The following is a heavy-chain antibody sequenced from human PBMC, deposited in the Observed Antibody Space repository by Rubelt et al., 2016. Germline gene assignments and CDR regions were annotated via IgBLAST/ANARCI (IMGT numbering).Heavy chain of an antibody. J-gene: IGHJ4*02. CDR2: IYYSGST. D-gene: IGHD6-19*01. Sequence: QLQLQESGPGLVKPSETLSLTCTVSGGAISSSSYYWGWIRQPPGKGLEWIGSIYYSGSTYYNPSLKSRVTISVITSRNQFSLKLSSVTAADTAVFYCATGRGSGWDFDYWGQGTLVTVSS. V-gene: IGHV4-39*01. CDR1: GGAISSSSYY. CDR3: ATGRGSGWDFDY.